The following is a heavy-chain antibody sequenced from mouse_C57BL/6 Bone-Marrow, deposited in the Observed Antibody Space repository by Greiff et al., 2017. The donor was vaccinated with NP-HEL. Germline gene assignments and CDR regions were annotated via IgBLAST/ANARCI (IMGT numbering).Heavy chain of an antibody. J-gene: IGHJ2*01. CDR3: ARRELTGGDY. CDR2: IYPGDGDT. V-gene: IGHV1-80*01. Sequence: VKLMESGAELVKPGASVKISCKASGYAFSSYWMNWVKQRPGKGLEWIGQIYPGDGDTNYNGKFKGKATLTADKSSSTAYMQLSSLTSEDSAVYFCARRELTGGDYWGQGTTLTVSS. D-gene: IGHD4-1*01. CDR1: GYAFSSYW.